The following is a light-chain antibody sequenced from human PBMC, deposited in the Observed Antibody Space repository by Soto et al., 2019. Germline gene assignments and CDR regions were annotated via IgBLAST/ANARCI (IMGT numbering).Light chain of an antibody. J-gene: IGLJ3*02. CDR1: SSNIGSNT. CDR2: SNN. Sequence: QSVLTQPPSASGTPRQRVTISCSGSSSNIGSNTVNWYQQLPGTAPKLLIYSNNQRPSGVPDRFSGSKSGTSASLAISGLQSEDEADYCCAAWDDSLNGPWVFGGGTKLTVL. CDR3: AAWDDSLNGPWV. V-gene: IGLV1-44*01.